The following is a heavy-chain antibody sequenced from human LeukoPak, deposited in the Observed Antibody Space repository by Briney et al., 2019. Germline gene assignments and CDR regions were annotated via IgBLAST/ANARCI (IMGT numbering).Heavy chain of an antibody. CDR3: ARPSLNSGSYFDY. V-gene: IGHV3-7*01. CDR1: GFTFSTYW. Sequence: PGGSLRLSSAASGFTFSTYWMSWVRRTPEKGLEWVANIKQDESEKYYVDSVKGRFTISRDNARNSLYLQMNSLRAEDTAVYYCARPSLNSGSYFDYWGQGILVTVSS. D-gene: IGHD1-26*01. CDR2: IKQDESEK. J-gene: IGHJ4*02.